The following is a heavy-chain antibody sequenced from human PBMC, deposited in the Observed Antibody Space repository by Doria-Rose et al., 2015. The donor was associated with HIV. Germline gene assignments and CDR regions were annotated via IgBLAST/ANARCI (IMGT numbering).Heavy chain of an antibody. D-gene: IGHD6-13*01. Sequence: QVQLVESGPVLVKPTETLTLTCTVSGVSLSSPGMGVSWIRQPPGKALEWLANIFSDDERSYTTSLKSRLTIARGTSKSQVVRTMTDMDPVDTATYYCARIKSSRWYHKYYFDFWGQGTLVIVSA. J-gene: IGHJ4*02. V-gene: IGHV2-26*01. CDR1: GVSLSSPGMG. CDR3: ARIKSSRWYHKYYFDF. CDR2: IFSDDER.